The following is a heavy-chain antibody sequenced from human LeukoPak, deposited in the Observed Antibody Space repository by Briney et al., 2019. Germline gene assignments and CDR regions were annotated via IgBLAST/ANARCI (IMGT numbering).Heavy chain of an antibody. CDR1: GFTFSTNA. Sequence: TGGSLRLSCAASGFTFSTNAMTWVRQAPGKGLKWVAAISGDGVYIYYADSVKGRFTISRDNSKTAVYLQMNYLTDEDTALYYCVKNLGLASAYDSWGQGTLVAVSS. CDR2: ISGDGVYI. V-gene: IGHV3-23*01. D-gene: IGHD3/OR15-3a*01. J-gene: IGHJ4*02. CDR3: VKNLGLASAYDS.